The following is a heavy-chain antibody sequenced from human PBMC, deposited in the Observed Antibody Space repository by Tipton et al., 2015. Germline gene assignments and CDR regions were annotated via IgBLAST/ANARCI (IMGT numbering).Heavy chain of an antibody. CDR1: GDSISTYT. J-gene: IGHJ4*02. CDR2: ISDRGDT. D-gene: IGHD5-18*01. CDR3: ARDDSALDS. Sequence: TLSLTCTVSGDSISTYTWSWIRQPPGTGLEWIGDISDRGDTNYNPSFKSRVSISVDTSKNQFSLKLNSVTAADTAMYYCARDDSALDSWGQGTLVTVSS. V-gene: IGHV4-59*12.